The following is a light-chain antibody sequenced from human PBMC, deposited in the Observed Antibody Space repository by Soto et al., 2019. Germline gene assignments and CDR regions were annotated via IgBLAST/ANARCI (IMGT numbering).Light chain of an antibody. CDR3: QQYNDWPLT. J-gene: IGKJ1*01. CDR1: QSVSSN. Sequence: EIVMTQSPATLSVSPGDRVTLSCRASQSVSSNLAWYQQKPGQAPSLLIYGAFTRATGIPARFSGTGSGTEFTLTISSLQSEDFVLYYCQQYNDWPLTFGQGTKVDIK. CDR2: GAF. V-gene: IGKV3-15*01.